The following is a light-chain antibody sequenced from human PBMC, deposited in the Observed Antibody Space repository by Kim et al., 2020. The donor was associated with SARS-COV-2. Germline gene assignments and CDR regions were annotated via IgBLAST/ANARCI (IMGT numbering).Light chain of an antibody. CDR3: RQALQTPRWT. J-gene: IGKJ1*01. CDR2: LGS. V-gene: IGKV2-28*01. Sequence: DIVMTQSPLSLPVTPGEPASISCRSSQSLLHSNGYNYLDWYLQKSGQSPQLLIYLGSNRASGVPDRFSGSGSGTDFTLKISRVEAEDVGVYYCRQALQTPRWTFGQGTKVDIK. CDR1: QSLLHSNGYNY.